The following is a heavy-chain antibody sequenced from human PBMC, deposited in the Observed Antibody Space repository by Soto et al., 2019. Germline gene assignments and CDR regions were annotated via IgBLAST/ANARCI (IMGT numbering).Heavy chain of an antibody. Sequence: EVQLLESGGGLVQPGGSLRLSCAASGFTFSSYAMSWVRQAPGKGLEWVSAISGSGGSTYYADSVKGRFTISRDNSKNTLYLQMNSLRAEDKAVYYCAKDRYSSSWYPRAFDIWGQGTMVTVSS. CDR3: AKDRYSSSWYPRAFDI. CDR2: ISGSGGST. CDR1: GFTFSSYA. V-gene: IGHV3-23*01. J-gene: IGHJ3*02. D-gene: IGHD6-13*01.